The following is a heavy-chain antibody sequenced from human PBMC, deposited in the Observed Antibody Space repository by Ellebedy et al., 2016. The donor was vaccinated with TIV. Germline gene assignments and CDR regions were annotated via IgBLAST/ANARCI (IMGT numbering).Heavy chain of an antibody. CDR3: ARDGITMILVVTHFDS. V-gene: IGHV3-7*04. J-gene: IGHJ4*02. D-gene: IGHD3-22*01. CDR2: IKQDGSEK. Sequence: GESLKISCAASGFTFSTYSMTWVRQAPGKGLEWVANIKQDGSEKYYVDSVKGRFTISRDNAKNSLFLQMNSLRAEDTAVYYCARDGITMILVVTHFDSWGQGTLVTVSS. CDR1: GFTFSTYS.